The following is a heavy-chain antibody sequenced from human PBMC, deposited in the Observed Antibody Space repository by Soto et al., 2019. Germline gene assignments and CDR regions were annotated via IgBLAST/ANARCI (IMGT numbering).Heavy chain of an antibody. J-gene: IGHJ4*02. CDR3: VRHQRYAERLSALDY. V-gene: IGHV5-10-1*01. CDR1: RYNFRYYW. Sequence: ESLQLSCEGSRYNFRYYWITWVRQMPGKGLEWMGTIDPSDSYTNYSPSFQGHVTLSADKSISTAYLQWSSLKASDTAMYYCVRHQRYAERLSALDYWGQGTPVTVSS. CDR2: IDPSDSYT. D-gene: IGHD1-1*01.